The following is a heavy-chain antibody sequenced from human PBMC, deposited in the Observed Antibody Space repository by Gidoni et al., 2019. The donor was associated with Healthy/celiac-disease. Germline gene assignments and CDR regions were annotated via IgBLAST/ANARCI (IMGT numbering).Heavy chain of an antibody. V-gene: IGHV4-34*01. CDR3: ARAVTVTTNFDY. CDR2: IKHRGRP. CDR1: AGSFSGYY. Sequence: QVQLQQWGAGLLKPSETLPHTCAVSAGSFSGYYWSWIRQPPGKGLEWIGEIKHRGRPNYNPSLKSRVTISVDTSKNQFSLKLSSVTAADTAVYYCARAVTVTTNFDYWGQGTLVTVSS. J-gene: IGHJ4*02. D-gene: IGHD4-17*01.